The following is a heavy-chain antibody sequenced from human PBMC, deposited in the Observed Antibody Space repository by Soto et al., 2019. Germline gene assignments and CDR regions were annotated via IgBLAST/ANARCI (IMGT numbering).Heavy chain of an antibody. V-gene: IGHV3-15*07. CDR3: TTTYYDILTGAPLTDYYYGMDV. D-gene: IGHD3-9*01. Sequence: GGSLRLSCAASGFTFSNAWMNWVRQAPGKGLEWVGRIKSKTDGGTTDYAAPVKGRFTISRDDSKNTLYLQMNSLKTEDTAVYYCTTTYYDILTGAPLTDYYYGMDVWGQGTTVTVSS. CDR1: GFTFSNAW. J-gene: IGHJ6*02. CDR2: IKSKTDGGTT.